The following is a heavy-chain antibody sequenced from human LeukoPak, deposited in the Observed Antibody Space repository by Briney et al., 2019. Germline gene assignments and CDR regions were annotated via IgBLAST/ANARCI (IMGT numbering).Heavy chain of an antibody. V-gene: IGHV3-23*01. Sequence: PGGTLRLSCAASGFTFSSYGMSWVRQAPGKGLEWVSAISGSGGSTYYADSVKGRFTISRDIAKNSLYLQMNSLRAEDTAVYYCARGHCGGDCYGPLYYYYYYYMDVWGKGTTVTISS. CDR3: ARGHCGGDCYGPLYYYYYYYMDV. CDR2: ISGSGGST. D-gene: IGHD2-21*02. J-gene: IGHJ6*03. CDR1: GFTFSSYG.